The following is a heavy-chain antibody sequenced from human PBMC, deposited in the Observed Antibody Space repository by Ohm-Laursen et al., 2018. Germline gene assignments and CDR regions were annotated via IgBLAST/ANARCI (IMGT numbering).Heavy chain of an antibody. CDR2: ISGSGGST. Sequence: SLRLSCSASGFTFSTYTMNWVRQAPGKGLEWVSAISGSGGSTYYADSVKGRFTISRDNAKNSLYLQMNSLRAEDTAVYYCARVFVAFDIWGQRTMVTVSS. CDR1: GFTFSTYT. CDR3: ARVFVAFDI. D-gene: IGHD3-16*01. J-gene: IGHJ3*02. V-gene: IGHV3-23*01.